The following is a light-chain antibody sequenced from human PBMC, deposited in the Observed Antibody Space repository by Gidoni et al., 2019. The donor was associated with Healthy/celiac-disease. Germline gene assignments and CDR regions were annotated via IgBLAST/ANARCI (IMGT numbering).Light chain of an antibody. CDR1: QSVSSSY. Sequence: EIVLTQSPGTLSLSPGEGATLSCRARQSVSSSYLAWYQQKPGQAPRLLIYGASSRATGIPDRFSGSGSGTDFTLTISRLEPEDFAVYYCQQYGSSPCSFGQGTKLEIK. J-gene: IGKJ2*04. CDR2: GAS. CDR3: QQYGSSPCS. V-gene: IGKV3-20*01.